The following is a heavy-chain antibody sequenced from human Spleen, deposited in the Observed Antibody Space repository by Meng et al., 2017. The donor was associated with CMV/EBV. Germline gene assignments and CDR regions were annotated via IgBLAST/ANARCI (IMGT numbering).Heavy chain of an antibody. J-gene: IGHJ4*02. Sequence: ASVKVSCKASGYTFTSYGISWVRQAPGQGLEWMGWISGYNGNTNSAQNLQGRVTMTIDTSTRTAYMELRSLTSDDTAVYYCARDVGHDSSSYEFDYWGQGTLVTVPQ. CDR3: ARDVGHDSSSYEFDY. V-gene: IGHV1-18*01. CDR2: ISGYNGNT. D-gene: IGHD6-6*01. CDR1: GYTFTSYG.